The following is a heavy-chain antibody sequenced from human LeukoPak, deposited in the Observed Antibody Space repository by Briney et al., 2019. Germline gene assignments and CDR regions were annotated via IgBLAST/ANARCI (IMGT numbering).Heavy chain of an antibody. CDR2: INSDGSST. V-gene: IGHV3-74*01. D-gene: IGHD4-11*01. CDR3: TGHHQAYSRTY. J-gene: IGHJ4*02. Sequence: QTEGSLRLSCAASGFTFSSYWMHWVRQAPGKGLVWISRINSDGSSTSYADSVKGRFTISRDNAKNTLYLQMNSLRAEDTAVYYCTGHHQAYSRTYWGQGTLVTVSS. CDR1: GFTFSSYW.